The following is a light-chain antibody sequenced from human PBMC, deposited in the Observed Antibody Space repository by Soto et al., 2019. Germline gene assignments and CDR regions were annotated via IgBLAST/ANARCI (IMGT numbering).Light chain of an antibody. J-gene: IGKJ5*01. Sequence: DIQMTQSPSSLSASVGDRVTITCRASQTISNTLNWYQQRPGKPPNLLIYASSTLQSGVPPRFSGGGSVTEFTLTISSLQPEDFATYYCQQPYSTPITFGQGTRLEIK. CDR3: QQPYSTPIT. V-gene: IGKV1-39*01. CDR2: ASS. CDR1: QTISNT.